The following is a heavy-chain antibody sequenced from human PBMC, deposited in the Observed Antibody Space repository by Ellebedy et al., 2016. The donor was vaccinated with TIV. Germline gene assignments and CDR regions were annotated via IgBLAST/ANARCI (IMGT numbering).Heavy chain of an antibody. Sequence: MPSETLSLTCGVSGGSISSTGFSWSWVRQPPGKGREWIGYIYHSGSTYYNPSLRSPVTISVDRSKTQFFLNLTAVTAADTAVYYCVRAPNPPHSDDGMDVWGQGTTVTVSS. CDR3: VRAPNPPHSDDGMDV. CDR2: IYHSGST. V-gene: IGHV4-30-2*01. J-gene: IGHJ6*02. D-gene: IGHD2-15*01. CDR1: GGSISSTGFS.